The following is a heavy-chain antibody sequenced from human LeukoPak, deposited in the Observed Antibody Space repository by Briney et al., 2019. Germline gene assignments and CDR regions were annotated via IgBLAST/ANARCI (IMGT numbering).Heavy chain of an antibody. D-gene: IGHD3-22*01. V-gene: IGHV4-39*07. CDR2: IYYSGST. Sequence: SETLSLTCTVSGGSISSSSYYRGWIRQPPGKGLEWIGSIYYSGSTYYNPSLKSRVTISVDTSKNQFSLKLSSVTAADTAAYYCAGYYYDSSGLDPWGQGTLVTVSS. CDR1: GGSISSSSYY. CDR3: AGYYYDSSGLDP. J-gene: IGHJ5*02.